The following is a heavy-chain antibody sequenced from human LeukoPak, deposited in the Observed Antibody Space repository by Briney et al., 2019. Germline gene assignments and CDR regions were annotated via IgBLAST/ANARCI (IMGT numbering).Heavy chain of an antibody. J-gene: IGHJ5*02. CDR3: ARQILVGATRCNWFDP. CDR1: GDSVSSSSAA. D-gene: IGHD1-26*01. Sequence: SQTLSLTCAISGDSVSSSSAAWNWIRQSPSRGLEWLGRTYYRSKWYNDYAVSVKSRITINPDTSKNQFSLQLISVTPEDTAVYYCARQILVGATRCNWFDPWGQGTLVTVSS. V-gene: IGHV6-1*01. CDR2: TYYRSKWYN.